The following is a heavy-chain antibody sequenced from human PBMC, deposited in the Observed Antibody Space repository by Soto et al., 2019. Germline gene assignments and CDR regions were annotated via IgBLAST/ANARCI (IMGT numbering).Heavy chain of an antibody. V-gene: IGHV3-30*18. D-gene: IGHD3-10*01. CDR1: GFTFSSYG. CDR2: ISYDGSNK. CDR3: AKQAGSGSYYNNFDY. J-gene: IGHJ4*02. Sequence: QVQLVESGGGVVQPGRSLRLSCAASGFTFSSYGMHWVRQAPGKGLEWVAVISYDGSNKYYADSVKGRFTISRDNSKNKLYLQVNSLRAEDTAVYYCAKQAGSGSYYNNFDYWGQGTLVTVSS.